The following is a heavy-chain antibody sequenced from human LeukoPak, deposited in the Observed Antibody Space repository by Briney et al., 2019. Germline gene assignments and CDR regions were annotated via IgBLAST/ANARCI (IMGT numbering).Heavy chain of an antibody. D-gene: IGHD2-2*01. Sequence: GGSLRLSCAASGFTFSSFGMHWVRQSPGKGLEWVAVISYDGGNKYYADSVKGRFTISRDNSKNTLYLQMNSLRAEDTAVYYCARDRLSFIVVVPADYWGQGTLVTVSS. CDR1: GFTFSSFG. V-gene: IGHV3-30*03. CDR3: ARDRLSFIVVVPADY. CDR2: ISYDGGNK. J-gene: IGHJ4*02.